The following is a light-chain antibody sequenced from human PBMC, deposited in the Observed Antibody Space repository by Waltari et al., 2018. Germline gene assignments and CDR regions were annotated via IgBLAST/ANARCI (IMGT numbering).Light chain of an antibody. J-gene: IGLJ2*01. CDR1: SSDVGGYNY. CDR2: DVS. Sequence: QSALTQPASVSGSPGQSITPSCTGTSSDVGGYNYVSWYQKHPGKAPKLLIYDVSNRPSGVSNRFSASKSGNTASLIISGLQAEDEADYYCSSYTSSTTLLLIFGGGTKLTVL. V-gene: IGLV2-14*03. CDR3: SSYTSSTTLLLI.